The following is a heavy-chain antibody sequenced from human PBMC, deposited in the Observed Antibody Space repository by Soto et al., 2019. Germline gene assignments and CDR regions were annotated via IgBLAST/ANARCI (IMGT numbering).Heavy chain of an antibody. D-gene: IGHD4-17*01. Sequence: EVQLVESGGGLVQPGGSLRLSCAASGFTVSSNYMSWVRQAPGKGLEWVSVIYSGGSTYYADSVKGRFTISRDNSKNTLYLQMNSLRAEDTAVYYCARGYGDPYYYSYGMDVWGQGTTVTVSS. CDR1: GFTVSSNY. J-gene: IGHJ6*02. CDR2: IYSGGST. CDR3: ARGYGDPYYYSYGMDV. V-gene: IGHV3-66*01.